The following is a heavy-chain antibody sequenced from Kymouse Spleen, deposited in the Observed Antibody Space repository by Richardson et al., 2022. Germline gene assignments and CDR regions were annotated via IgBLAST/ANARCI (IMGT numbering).Heavy chain of an antibody. CDR1: GFTFSNAW. CDR2: IKSKTDGGTT. Sequence: EVQLVESGGGLVKPGGSLRLSCAASGFTFSNAWMSWVRQAPGKGLEWVGRIKSKTDGGTTDYAAPVKGRFTISRDDSKNTLYLQMNSLKTEDTAVYYCTTDPANFDWLLYFDYWGQGTLVTVSS. J-gene: IGHJ4*02. D-gene: IGHD3-9*01. V-gene: IGHV3-15*01. CDR3: TTDPANFDWLLYFDY.